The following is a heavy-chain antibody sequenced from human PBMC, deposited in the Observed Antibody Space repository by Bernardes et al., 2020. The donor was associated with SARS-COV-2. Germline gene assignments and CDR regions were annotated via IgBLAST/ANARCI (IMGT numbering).Heavy chain of an antibody. CDR1: GFTFSSYA. J-gene: IGHJ6*02. Sequence: GGSLRLSCAASGFTFSSYAMQWVRQAPGKGLEWVAVISYDGSNKYYADSVKGRFTMSRDNSKNTLYLQMNSLRAEDTAVYYCATPPAGMDVWGQGTTVTVSS. CDR2: ISYDGSNK. V-gene: IGHV3-30*01. CDR3: ATPPAGMDV.